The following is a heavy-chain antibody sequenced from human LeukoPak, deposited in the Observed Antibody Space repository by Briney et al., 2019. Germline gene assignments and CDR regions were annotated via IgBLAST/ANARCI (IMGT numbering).Heavy chain of an antibody. Sequence: GGSLRLSCAASGFTFINAWMTWVRQAPGKGLEWVGRIQSTTHGGTPDYATPVKGRFTISRDDSKNTLYLQMNSLKTEDTAVYYCTSGVGTLDYWGQGALVTVSS. CDR3: TSGVGTLDY. CDR2: IQSTTHGGTP. CDR1: GFTFINAW. J-gene: IGHJ4*02. D-gene: IGHD1-14*01. V-gene: IGHV3-15*01.